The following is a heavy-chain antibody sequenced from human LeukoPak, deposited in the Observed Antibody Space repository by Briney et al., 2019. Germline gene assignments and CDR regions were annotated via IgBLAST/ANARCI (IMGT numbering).Heavy chain of an antibody. V-gene: IGHV4-39*07. D-gene: IGHD3-3*01. CDR1: GGSISSGDYY. CDR3: ARGNTIFGVVTPYYYYGMDV. J-gene: IGHJ6*02. CDR2: INHSGST. Sequence: SETLSLTCTVSGGSISSGDYYWSWIRQPPGKGLEWIGEINHSGSTNYNPSLKSRVTISVDTSKNQFSLKLSSVTAADTAVYYCARGNTIFGVVTPYYYYGMDVWGQGTTVTVSS.